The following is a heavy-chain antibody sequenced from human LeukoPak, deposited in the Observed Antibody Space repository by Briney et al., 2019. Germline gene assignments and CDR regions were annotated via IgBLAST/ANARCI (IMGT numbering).Heavy chain of an antibody. D-gene: IGHD2-15*01. CDR2: INHSGST. CDR1: GGSFSGYY. V-gene: IGHV4-34*01. Sequence: SETLSLTCAVYGGSFSGYYWSWIRQPPGKGLEWIGEINHSGSTNYNPSLKSRVTISVDTSKNQFSLKLSSVTAADTAVYYCARGPLGCSGGSRYSAPAYYFDYWGQGTLVTVSS. J-gene: IGHJ4*02. CDR3: ARGPLGCSGGSRYSAPAYYFDY.